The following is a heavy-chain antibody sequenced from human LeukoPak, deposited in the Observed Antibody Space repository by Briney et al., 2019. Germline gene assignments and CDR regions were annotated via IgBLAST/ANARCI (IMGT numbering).Heavy chain of an antibody. CDR3: TTELAYCGGDCYSIDY. CDR1: GFTFGSYA. CDR2: IKSKTDGGTT. Sequence: GGSLRLSCATSGFTFGSYAMTWVRQAPGKGLEWVGRIKSKTDGGTTDYAAPVKGRFTISRDDSKNTLYLQMNSLKTEDTAVYYCTTELAYCGGDCYSIDYWGQGTLVTVSS. D-gene: IGHD2-21*01. J-gene: IGHJ4*02. V-gene: IGHV3-15*01.